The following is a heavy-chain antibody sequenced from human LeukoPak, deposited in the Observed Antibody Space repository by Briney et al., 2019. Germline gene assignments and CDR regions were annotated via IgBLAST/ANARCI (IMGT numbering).Heavy chain of an antibody. V-gene: IGHV3-21*01. CDR1: GSTFSSYS. Sequence: GGSLRLSCAASGSTFSSYSMNWVRQAPGKGLEWVSSISSSSSYIYYTDSVKGRFTISRDNAKNSLYLQMNSLRAEDTAVYYCAQTVDTAMGYYFDYWGQGTLVTVSS. CDR2: ISSSSSYI. CDR3: AQTVDTAMGYYFDY. D-gene: IGHD5-18*01. J-gene: IGHJ4*02.